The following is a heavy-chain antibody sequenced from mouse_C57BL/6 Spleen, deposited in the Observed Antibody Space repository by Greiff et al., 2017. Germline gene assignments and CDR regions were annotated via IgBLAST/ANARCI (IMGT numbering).Heavy chain of an antibody. CDR1: GYSITSGYD. J-gene: IGHJ4*01. Sequence: EVKQLESGPGMVKPSQSLSLTCTVTGYSITSGYDWHWIRHFPGNKLEWMGYISYSGSTNNNPSLKSRISITHDTSTNHFFLKLNSVTAEDTATYFFARSSCDYAMDYWGQGTSVTVSS. V-gene: IGHV3-1*01. CDR2: ISYSGST. D-gene: IGHD6-1*01. CDR3: ARSSCDYAMDY.